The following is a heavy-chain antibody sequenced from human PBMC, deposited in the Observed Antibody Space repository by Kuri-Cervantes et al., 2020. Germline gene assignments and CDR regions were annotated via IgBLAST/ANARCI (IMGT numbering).Heavy chain of an antibody. V-gene: IGHV3-48*04. Sequence: GESLKISCAASGFTFSSYGMHWVRQAPGKGLEWISYISNSGTTIYYAADSVKGRFTLSRDNAENSLYLQMNSLRAEDTAAYYCARDKGIYDPSGVRGYYFDYWGQGTLVTVSS. D-gene: IGHD3-22*01. CDR1: GFTFSSYG. CDR3: ARDKGIYDPSGVRGYYFDY. J-gene: IGHJ4*02. CDR2: ISNSGTTI.